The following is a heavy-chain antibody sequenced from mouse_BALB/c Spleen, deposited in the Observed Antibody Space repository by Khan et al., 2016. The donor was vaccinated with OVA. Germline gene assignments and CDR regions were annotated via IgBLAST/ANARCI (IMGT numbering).Heavy chain of an antibody. D-gene: IGHD2-1*01. CDR1: GYSITSGYS. V-gene: IGHV3-1*02. J-gene: IGHJ4*01. CDR2: IYHSGSI. CDR3: ARDGNYMDY. Sequence: EVQLQESGPDLVKPSQSLSLTCTVTGYSITSGYSWHWIRQFPGNKLEWMGYIYHSGSINYNPSLKRRFSITRDTSKNLFFLQLNSVTTEDTATYYWARDGNYMDYWGQGTSVTVSA.